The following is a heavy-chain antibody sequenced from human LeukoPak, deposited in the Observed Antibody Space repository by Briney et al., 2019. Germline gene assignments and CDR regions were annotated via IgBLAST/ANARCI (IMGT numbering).Heavy chain of an antibody. CDR2: ISAYNGNT. D-gene: IGHD3-10*01. CDR1: GYTFTSYA. Sequence: ASVKVSCKASGYTFTSYAMNWVRQAPGQGLEWMGWISAYNGNTNYAQKLQGRVTMTTDTSTSTAYMELRSLRSDDTAVYYCARDSVLLWFGESHYWGQGTLVTVSS. CDR3: ARDSVLLWFGESHY. V-gene: IGHV1-18*01. J-gene: IGHJ4*02.